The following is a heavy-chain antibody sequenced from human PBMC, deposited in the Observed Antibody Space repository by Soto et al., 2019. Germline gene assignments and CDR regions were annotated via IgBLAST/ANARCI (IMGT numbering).Heavy chain of an antibody. CDR2: ISGSGGST. Sequence: HPGGSLRLSCAASGFTFSSYAMSWVRQAPGKGLEWVSAISGSGGSTYYADSVKGRFTISRGNSKNTLYLQMNSLRAEDTAVYYCASGAAGPAYGMDVWGQGTTVTVSS. D-gene: IGHD6-13*01. CDR1: GFTFSSYA. J-gene: IGHJ6*02. CDR3: ASGAAGPAYGMDV. V-gene: IGHV3-23*01.